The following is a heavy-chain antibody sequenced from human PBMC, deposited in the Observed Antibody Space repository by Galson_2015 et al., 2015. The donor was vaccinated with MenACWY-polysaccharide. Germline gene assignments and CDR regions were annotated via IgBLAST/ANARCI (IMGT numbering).Heavy chain of an antibody. V-gene: IGHV3-74*01. Sequence: SLRLSCAASGFIFSNYWMHWVRQAPGEGLVWVARIKSDASTTNNADSVKGRITISRDNAKNTLYLEMNNLRGENTAVYYCANSICGGKLDYWGQGTLVTVSS. CDR3: ANSICGGKLDY. CDR1: GFIFSNYW. CDR2: IKSDASTT. D-gene: IGHD4-23*01. J-gene: IGHJ4*02.